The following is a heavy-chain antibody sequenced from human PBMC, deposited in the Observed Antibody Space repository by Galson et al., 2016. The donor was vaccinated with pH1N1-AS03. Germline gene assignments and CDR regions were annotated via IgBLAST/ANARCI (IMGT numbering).Heavy chain of an antibody. J-gene: IGHJ4*02. Sequence: QSGAEVKKPGESLKISCRASGYSFSNYWVGWVRQMPGKGLEWMGIIYPGDSDTRYSPSFQGQVTISGDKSINTVYLHWSSLKAADSAMYYCARRESGGITFDCWGQGTLVTVSS. V-gene: IGHV5-51*01. D-gene: IGHD2-15*01. CDR1: GYSFSNYW. CDR2: IYPGDSDT. CDR3: ARRESGGITFDC.